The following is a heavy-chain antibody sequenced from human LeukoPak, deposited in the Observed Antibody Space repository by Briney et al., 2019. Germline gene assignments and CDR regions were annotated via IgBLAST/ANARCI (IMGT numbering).Heavy chain of an antibody. CDR1: GFTFSSYW. J-gene: IGHJ4*02. Sequence: GGSLRLSCAASGFTFSSYWMSWVRQAPGKGLEWVANIKQDGSEKYYVDSVKGRFTISRDNAKNSLYLQMNSLRAEDTAVYYCARDFGAYWYDGSGSYFWGQGTLVTVSS. CDR3: ARDFGAYWYDGSGSYF. D-gene: IGHD3-22*01. CDR2: IKQDGSEK. V-gene: IGHV3-7*01.